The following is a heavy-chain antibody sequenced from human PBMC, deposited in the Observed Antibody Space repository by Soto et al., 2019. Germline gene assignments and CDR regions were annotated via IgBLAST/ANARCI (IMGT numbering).Heavy chain of an antibody. J-gene: IGHJ3*01. V-gene: IGHV4-4*02. CDR2: ISHSGTS. D-gene: IGHD3-9*01. CDR1: GGSISSSHW. CDR3: ARVVLTITRGAFDA. Sequence: QVQLQESGPVLVKPSGTLSLTCAVPGGSISSSHWWTWVRQSPGNGLEYIGEISHSGTSNSNPSLKSRVTLSVDKSKNHFSLTLTSVTAADTAVYYCARVVLTITRGAFDAWGQGTLVIVSS.